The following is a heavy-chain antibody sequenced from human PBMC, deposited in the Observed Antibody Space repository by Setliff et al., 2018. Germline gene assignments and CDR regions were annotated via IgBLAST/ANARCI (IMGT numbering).Heavy chain of an antibody. Sequence: SETLFLTCAVYGGSFSTYYWIWIRQPPGKGLEWIGEINHSGSTNYNPSLKSRVTTSVDTSKNQFSLKLSSVTAADTAVYYCARDSDYYDSSGYYRIDYWGQGTLVTVSS. CDR3: ARDSDYYDSSGYYRIDY. CDR2: INHSGST. D-gene: IGHD3-22*01. V-gene: IGHV4-34*01. CDR1: GGSFSTYY. J-gene: IGHJ4*02.